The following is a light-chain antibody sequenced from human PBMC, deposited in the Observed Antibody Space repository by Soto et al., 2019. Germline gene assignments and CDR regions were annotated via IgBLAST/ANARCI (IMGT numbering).Light chain of an antibody. CDR3: QQYGSSPT. V-gene: IGKV3-20*01. J-gene: IGKJ1*01. Sequence: EIVLTQSPGTLSLSPGERATLSCRASQSITSNYLAWYQQRPGQAPRLLIYGASSRAAGIPDRFSGSGSGTDFTLTISILEPDDFAVYYCQQYGSSPTFGQGTKVDI. CDR2: GAS. CDR1: QSITSNY.